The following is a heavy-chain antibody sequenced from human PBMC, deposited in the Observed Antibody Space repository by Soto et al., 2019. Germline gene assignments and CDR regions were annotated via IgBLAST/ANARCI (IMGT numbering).Heavy chain of an antibody. D-gene: IGHD6-6*01. CDR3: ARDGYSSSSWGRYYYYYGMDV. Sequence: GGSLRLSCAASGFTFSSYSMNWVRQAPGKGLEWVSSISSSSSYIYYADSVKGRFTISRDNAKNSLYLQMNSLRAEDTAVYYCARDGYSSSSWGRYYYYYGMDVWGQGTTVTVSS. J-gene: IGHJ6*02. CDR2: ISSSSSYI. V-gene: IGHV3-21*01. CDR1: GFTFSSYS.